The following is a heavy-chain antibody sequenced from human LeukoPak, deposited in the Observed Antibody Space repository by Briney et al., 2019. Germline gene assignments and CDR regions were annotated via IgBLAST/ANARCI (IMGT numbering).Heavy chain of an antibody. CDR1: GFTFSSHW. J-gene: IGHJ4*02. Sequence: GGSLRLSCAASGFTFSSHWMSWVRQSPGMGLEWVANINQDGSDKHYVDSAKGRFTISRDNAERSLYLQMNSLRAEDTAVYYCARDHVAPGLIFDSWGQGTLVTVSS. CDR2: INQDGSDK. V-gene: IGHV3-7*03. D-gene: IGHD3-16*01. CDR3: ARDHVAPGLIFDS.